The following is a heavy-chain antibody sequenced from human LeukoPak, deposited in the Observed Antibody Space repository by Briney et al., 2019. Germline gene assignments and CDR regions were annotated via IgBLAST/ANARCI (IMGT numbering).Heavy chain of an antibody. Sequence: ASVKVSCKASGYTFTGYYMHWVRQAPGQGLEWMGWINPNSGGTNYAQKFQGRVTMTRDTSISTAYMELSRLRSDDTAVYYCARRRGTVTTDLFDYWGQGTLVTVSS. CDR3: ARRRGTVTTDLFDY. D-gene: IGHD4-17*01. CDR1: GYTFTGYY. J-gene: IGHJ4*02. CDR2: INPNSGGT. V-gene: IGHV1-2*02.